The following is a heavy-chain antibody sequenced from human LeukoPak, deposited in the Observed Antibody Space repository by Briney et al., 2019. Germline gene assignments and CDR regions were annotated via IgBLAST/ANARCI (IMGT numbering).Heavy chain of an antibody. CDR2: ISSRSSAI. D-gene: IGHD1-26*01. J-gene: IGHJ4*02. V-gene: IGHV3-11*01. Sequence: GGSLRLSCAASGFTFSDYYMRWIRQAPGKGLEWVSYISSRSSAIYYADSVKGRFTISRDNAENSLFLQMNSLRAEDTAVYYCARETGSGSYLLDYWGQGTLVTVSS. CDR3: ARETGSGSYLLDY. CDR1: GFTFSDYY.